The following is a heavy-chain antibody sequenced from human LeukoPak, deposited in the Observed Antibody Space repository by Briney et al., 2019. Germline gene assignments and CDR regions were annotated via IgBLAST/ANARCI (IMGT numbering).Heavy chain of an antibody. CDR3: ARDPTVATICMGY. V-gene: IGHV3-30-3*01. J-gene: IGHJ4*02. CDR1: GFTFSSYA. CDR2: ISYDGSNK. D-gene: IGHD5-12*01. Sequence: PGRSLRLSCAASGFTFSSYAMHWVRQAPGKGLEWVAVISYDGSNKYYADSVKGRFTISRDNSTNTLYLQMNSLRAEDTAVYYCARDPTVATICMGYWGQGTLVTVSS.